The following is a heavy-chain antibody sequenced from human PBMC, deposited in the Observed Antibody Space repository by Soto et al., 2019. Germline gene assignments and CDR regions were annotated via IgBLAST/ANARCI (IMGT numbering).Heavy chain of an antibody. D-gene: IGHD2-21*01. CDR2: IFYSGST. Sequence: SETLSLTCSVSGGSISTSRSYWAWIRQPPGKGLEWLANIFYSGSTFYNPSLASRVSVSVDTSKNEFSLKLRSVTAADTAVYYCARQPTTGDTDLWFDPWGQGTLVTVS. CDR3: ARQPTTGDTDLWFDP. J-gene: IGHJ5*02. CDR1: GGSISTSRSY. V-gene: IGHV4-39*01.